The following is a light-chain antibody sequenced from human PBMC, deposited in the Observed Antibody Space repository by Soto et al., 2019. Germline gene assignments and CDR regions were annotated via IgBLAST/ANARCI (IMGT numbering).Light chain of an antibody. J-gene: IGLJ1*01. Sequence: QSALTQPRSVSGSPGQSVTITCTGSSSDVGGYNYVSWYQQHPGKAPKLIMYDVTTRPSGVPDRFSGSKSANTVSLTISGLQAEDESDYYCFSYAGNYNVVFGTGTKVTVL. CDR3: FSYAGNYNVV. CDR2: DVT. CDR1: SSDVGGYNY. V-gene: IGLV2-11*01.